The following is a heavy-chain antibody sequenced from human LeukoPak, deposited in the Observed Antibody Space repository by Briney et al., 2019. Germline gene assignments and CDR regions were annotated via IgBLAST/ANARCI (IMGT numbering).Heavy chain of an antibody. CDR3: TGRSCDWSLRPDFDD. Sequence: ASVKISCKVSGSTLNAFSMHWVRQAPGKGLEWMGGFDPEAGKITYAQKFQGRVTVTEDTSTDTAYMELSSLRSEDTAVYYCTGRSCDWSLRPDFDDWGQGTLVTVSS. J-gene: IGHJ4*02. CDR2: FDPEAGKI. CDR1: GSTLNAFS. V-gene: IGHV1-24*01. D-gene: IGHD3-9*01.